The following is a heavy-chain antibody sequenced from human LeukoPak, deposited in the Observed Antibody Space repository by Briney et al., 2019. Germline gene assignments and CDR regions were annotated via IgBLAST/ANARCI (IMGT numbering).Heavy chain of an antibody. Sequence: ASVKVSCKASGGTFSSYAISWVRQAPGQGLEWMGGIIPIFGTANYAQKFQGRVTITTDESTSTAYMELSSLRSEDTAVYYCARDGWWSHAFDIWGQGTMVTVSS. V-gene: IGHV1-69*05. CDR2: IIPIFGTA. J-gene: IGHJ3*02. CDR1: GGTFSSYA. D-gene: IGHD2-15*01. CDR3: ARDGWWSHAFDI.